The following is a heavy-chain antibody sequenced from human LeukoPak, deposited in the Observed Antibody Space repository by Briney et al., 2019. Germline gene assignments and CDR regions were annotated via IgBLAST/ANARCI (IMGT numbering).Heavy chain of an antibody. CDR1: GDSVSSNSAA. Sequence: SQTLSLTCAISGDSVSSNSAAWNWIRQSPSRGLEWLGRTYYRSKWYNDYAVSVKSRITINPDTSKDQFSLQLNSATPEDTAVYYCARSGIAVAASDAFDIWGQGTMVTVSS. J-gene: IGHJ3*02. D-gene: IGHD6-19*01. V-gene: IGHV6-1*01. CDR3: ARSGIAVAASDAFDI. CDR2: TYYRSKWYN.